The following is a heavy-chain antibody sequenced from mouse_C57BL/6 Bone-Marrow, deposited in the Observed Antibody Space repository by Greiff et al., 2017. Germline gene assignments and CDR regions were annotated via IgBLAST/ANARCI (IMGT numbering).Heavy chain of an antibody. CDR3: ARAGTGAWFAY. D-gene: IGHD4-1*01. J-gene: IGHJ3*01. CDR1: GYTFTNYW. V-gene: IGHV1-63*01. Sequence: VQLQQSGAELVRPGTSVKMSCKASGYTFTNYWIGWAKQRPGHGLEWIGDLYPGGGYTNYNEKFKGKATLTADKSSSTAYMQFSSLTSEDSAIYSCARAGTGAWFAYWGQGTLVTVSA. CDR2: LYPGGGYT.